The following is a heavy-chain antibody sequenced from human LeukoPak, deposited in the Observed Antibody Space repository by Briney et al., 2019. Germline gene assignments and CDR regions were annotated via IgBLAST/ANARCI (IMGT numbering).Heavy chain of an antibody. V-gene: IGHV1-69*13. CDR2: IIPIFGTA. D-gene: IGHD3-22*01. Sequence: SVKVSCKASGGTFSSYAISWVQQAPGQGLEWMGGIIPIFGTANYAQKFQGRVTITADESTSTAYMELSSLRSEDTAVYYCARVSTDYYDSSGYYYYYYGMDVWGQGTTVTVSS. CDR3: ARVSTDYYDSSGYYYYYYGMDV. J-gene: IGHJ6*02. CDR1: GGTFSSYA.